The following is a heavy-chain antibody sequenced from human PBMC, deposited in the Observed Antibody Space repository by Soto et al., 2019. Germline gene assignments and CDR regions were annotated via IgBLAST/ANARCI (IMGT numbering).Heavy chain of an antibody. D-gene: IGHD1-1*01. Sequence: QVQLVESGGGVVQPGRSLRLSCAASGFTFSSYGMHWVRQAPGKGLEWVAVIWYDGSNKYYADSVKGRFTISRDNSKNTLYLQMNSLRAEDTAVYYRARPAIQTGTTIWQNWFDPWGQGTLVTVSS. J-gene: IGHJ5*02. CDR1: GFTFSSYG. V-gene: IGHV3-33*01. CDR2: IWYDGSNK. CDR3: ARPAIQTGTTIWQNWFDP.